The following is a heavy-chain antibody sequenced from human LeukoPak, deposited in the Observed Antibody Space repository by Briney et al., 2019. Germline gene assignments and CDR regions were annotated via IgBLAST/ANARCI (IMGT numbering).Heavy chain of an antibody. CDR2: INPNSGGT. CDR1: GYAFTGYY. CDR3: ARDRRLWWALLWFGGGRFENADAFDI. V-gene: IGHV1-2*02. Sequence: GASVKVSCKASGYAFTGYYMHWVRQAPGQGLEWMGWINPNSGGTNYAQKFQGRVTLTRDTSISTAYMELRSLRSDDTAVYYCARDRRLWWALLWFGGGRFENADAFDIWGQGTMVTVSS. D-gene: IGHD3-10*01. J-gene: IGHJ3*02.